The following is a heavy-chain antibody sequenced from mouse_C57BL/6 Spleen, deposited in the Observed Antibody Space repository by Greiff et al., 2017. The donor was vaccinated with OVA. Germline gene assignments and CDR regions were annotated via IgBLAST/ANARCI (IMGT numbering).Heavy chain of an antibody. CDR1: GYTFTSYW. CDR2: IDPSDSYT. Sequence: VQLQQPGAELVMPGASVKLSCKASGYTFTSYWMHWVKQRPGQGLEWIGEIDPSDSYTNYNQKFKGKSTLTVDKSSSTAYMQLSSLTSEDSAVYYCARSDYDGYGWFAYWGQGTLVTVSA. D-gene: IGHD2-3*01. V-gene: IGHV1-69*01. J-gene: IGHJ3*01. CDR3: ARSDYDGYGWFAY.